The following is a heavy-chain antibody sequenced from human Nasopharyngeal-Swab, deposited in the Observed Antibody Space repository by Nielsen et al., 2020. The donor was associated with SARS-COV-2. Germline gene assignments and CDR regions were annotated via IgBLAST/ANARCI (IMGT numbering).Heavy chain of an antibody. Sequence: GESLKISCAASGFTFSTYAMTWVRQAPGKELEWVSTIDAGGGNTWYADSVKGRFTISRDNSKSTLYLQMNSLRADDTALYYCADPPFSEYWGQGTLVTVSS. CDR1: GFTFSTYA. CDR2: IDAGGGNT. CDR3: ADPPFSEY. V-gene: IGHV3-23*01. J-gene: IGHJ4*02.